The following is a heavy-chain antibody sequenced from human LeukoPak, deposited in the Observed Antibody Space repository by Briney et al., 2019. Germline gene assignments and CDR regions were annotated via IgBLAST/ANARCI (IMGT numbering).Heavy chain of an antibody. CDR1: GFTFSSYS. CDR3: ARQLMWLVRKDAFDI. J-gene: IGHJ3*02. Sequence: GGSLRLSCAASGFTFSSYSMNWVRQAPGKGLEWVSSISSSSSYIYYADSVKGRFTISRDNAKNSLYLQMNSLRAEDTAVYYCARQLMWLVRKDAFDIWGQGTMVTVSS. D-gene: IGHD6-19*01. CDR2: ISSSSSYI. V-gene: IGHV3-21*01.